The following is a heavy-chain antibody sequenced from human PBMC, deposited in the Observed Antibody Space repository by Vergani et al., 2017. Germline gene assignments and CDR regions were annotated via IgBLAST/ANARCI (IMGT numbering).Heavy chain of an antibody. CDR1: GFTSGYYG. J-gene: IGHJ1*01. CDR2: ISYDGTQK. V-gene: IGHV3-30*03. CDR3: ATKSXGTPGCQIGYFRE. Sequence: QVHLVESGGGVVQPGRSLRLSCVVSGFTSGYYGMHWVHQAPGKGLEWVAVISYDGTQKYYADSVKGRFTISRDNSKSTLYLQMNSLRTEDTAVYYCATKSXGTPGCQIGYFREWGQGTLGTVSS. D-gene: IGHD1-1*01.